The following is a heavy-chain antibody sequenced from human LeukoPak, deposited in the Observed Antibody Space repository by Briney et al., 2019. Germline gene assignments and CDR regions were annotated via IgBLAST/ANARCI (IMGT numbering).Heavy chain of an antibody. D-gene: IGHD5-18*01. Sequence: PSETLSLTCTVSGGSISTYYWSWIRQPPGKGLEWIGEINHSGSTNYNPSLKSRVTISVDTSKNQFSLKLSSVTAADTAVYYCARRSGYSYGRFDYWGQGTLVTVSS. V-gene: IGHV4-34*01. J-gene: IGHJ4*02. CDR3: ARRSGYSYGRFDY. CDR1: GGSISTYY. CDR2: INHSGST.